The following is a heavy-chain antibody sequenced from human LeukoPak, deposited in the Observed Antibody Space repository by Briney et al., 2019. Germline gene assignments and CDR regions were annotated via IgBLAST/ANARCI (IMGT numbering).Heavy chain of an antibody. Sequence: SETLSLTCTVSGGSISSYYWSWIRQPPGKGLEWIGYIYYSGSTNYNPSLKSRVTISVDTSENQFSLKLSSVTAADTAVYYCARDQYYYDSSGYQYNWFDPWGQGTLVTVSS. V-gene: IGHV4-59*01. J-gene: IGHJ5*02. D-gene: IGHD3-22*01. CDR3: ARDQYYYDSSGYQYNWFDP. CDR2: IYYSGST. CDR1: GGSISSYY.